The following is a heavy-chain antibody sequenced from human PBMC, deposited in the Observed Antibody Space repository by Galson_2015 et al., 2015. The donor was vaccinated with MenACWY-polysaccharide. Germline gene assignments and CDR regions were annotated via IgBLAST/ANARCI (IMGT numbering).Heavy chain of an antibody. D-gene: IGHD6-19*01. CDR1: GYTFVNYG. CDR2: IRASSGFT. J-gene: IGHJ4*02. Sequence: QSGAEVKKPGASVKVSCKASGYTFVNYGISWLRQAPGQGLEWMGWIRASSGFTNYAQKIQGRVIMTTDTSTSTAYMELRSLRSDDTATYYCAKDRSTGWYVYWGQGTLVTVSS. CDR3: AKDRSTGWYVY. V-gene: IGHV1-18*01.